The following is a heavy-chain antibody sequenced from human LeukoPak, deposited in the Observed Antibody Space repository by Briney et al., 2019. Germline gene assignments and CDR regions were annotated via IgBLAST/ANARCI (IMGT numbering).Heavy chain of an antibody. J-gene: IGHJ3*02. D-gene: IGHD5-18*01. V-gene: IGHV4-59*01. Sequence: SETLSLTCTVSGGSISSYYWSWIRQPPGKGLEWSGDIYYSGSTNYNPSLKSRGTISVDTSKNQCSLKLSSVTAADTAVSYCARDTAIGLDAFDIWGQGTMVTVSS. CDR3: ARDTAIGLDAFDI. CDR1: GGSISSYY. CDR2: IYYSGST.